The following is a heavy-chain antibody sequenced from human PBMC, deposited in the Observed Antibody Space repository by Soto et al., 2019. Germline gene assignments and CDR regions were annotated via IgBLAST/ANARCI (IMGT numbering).Heavy chain of an antibody. V-gene: IGHV4-39*01. D-gene: IGHD6-6*01. J-gene: IGHJ4*02. Sequence: PSETLSLTCAVSGGSISSSSYYGGWIRQPPGKGLEWIGSIYDSGSTYYNPSLKSRVTISLDTSKNQFSLRLNSVTAADTAVYYCARSSITPRLFMYPFDYWGQGTLVTVSS. CDR2: IYDSGST. CDR1: GGSISSSSYY. CDR3: ARSSITPRLFMYPFDY.